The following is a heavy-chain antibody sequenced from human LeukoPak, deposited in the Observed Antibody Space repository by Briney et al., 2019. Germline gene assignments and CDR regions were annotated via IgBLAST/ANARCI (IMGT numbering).Heavy chain of an antibody. CDR2: IIPIFGTA. D-gene: IGHD2-2*01. J-gene: IGHJ4*02. Sequence: SVKVSCKASGGTVSSYAISWVRQAPGQGLEWMGGIIPIFGTANYAQKFQGRVTIATDESTSTAYMELSSLRSEDTAVYYCARDYAYCSSTSCYSALDYWGQGTQVTVSS. CDR1: GGTVSSYA. CDR3: ARDYAYCSSTSCYSALDY. V-gene: IGHV1-69*05.